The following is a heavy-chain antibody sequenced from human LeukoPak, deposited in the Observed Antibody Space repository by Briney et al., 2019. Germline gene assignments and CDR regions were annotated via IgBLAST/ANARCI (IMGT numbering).Heavy chain of an antibody. J-gene: IGHJ4*02. CDR2: ISSSSSTI. V-gene: IGHV3-48*01. CDR1: GFTFSSYS. CDR3: ATISYYSVTSGYQWTHYYFDY. Sequence: GGSLRLSCAASGFTFSSYSMNWVRQAPGKGLEWVSYISSSSSTIYYADSVKGRFTISRDNAKNTLYLQMNSLRAEDTAVYYCATISYYSVTSGYQWTHYYFDYWGQGTLVTVSS. D-gene: IGHD3-22*01.